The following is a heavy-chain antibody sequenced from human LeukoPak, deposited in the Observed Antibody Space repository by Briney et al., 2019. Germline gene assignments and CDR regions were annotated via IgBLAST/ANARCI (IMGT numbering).Heavy chain of an antibody. V-gene: IGHV3-23*01. CDR1: GFTFSTYA. J-gene: IGHJ4*02. CDR2: IICSGRST. CDR3: ANDVAYCGSDCFIDY. Sequence: GGSLRLSCSASGFTFSTYAMIGVRHAPGKGLECFSAIICSGRSTYYAHSVKGRFNIYRDNYKNTLYLQMNSLRDEDRAVYYCANDVAYCGSDCFIDYWGQGTLVTVSS. D-gene: IGHD2-21*02.